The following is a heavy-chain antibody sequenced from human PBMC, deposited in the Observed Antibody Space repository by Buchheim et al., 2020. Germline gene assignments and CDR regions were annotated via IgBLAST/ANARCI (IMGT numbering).Heavy chain of an antibody. D-gene: IGHD5-18*01. CDR3: TTDQSTAQYYYYGMDV. Sequence: EVQLVESGGGLVKPGGSLRLSCAASGFTFSNAWMSWVRQAPGKGLEWVGRIKSKTDSGTTDYAAPVKGRFTISRDDSKNTLYLQMNSLKTEDTAVYYCTTDQSTAQYYYYGMDVWGQGTT. J-gene: IGHJ6*02. CDR2: IKSKTDSGTT. CDR1: GFTFSNAW. V-gene: IGHV3-15*01.